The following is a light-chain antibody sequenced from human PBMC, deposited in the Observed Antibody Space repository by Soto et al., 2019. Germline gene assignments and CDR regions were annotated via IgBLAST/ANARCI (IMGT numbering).Light chain of an antibody. CDR1: NSDVGAYSY. Sequence: QSVLAQPASVSGSPGQSITISCTGTNSDVGAYSYVSWYQQYPGKAPKLLIYDVGARPSGISDRFSGSKSGNTASLTISGLQAEDEADYYCSSYTAFTTYGFGSGTKLTVL. J-gene: IGLJ1*01. CDR2: DVG. V-gene: IGLV2-14*03. CDR3: SSYTAFTTYG.